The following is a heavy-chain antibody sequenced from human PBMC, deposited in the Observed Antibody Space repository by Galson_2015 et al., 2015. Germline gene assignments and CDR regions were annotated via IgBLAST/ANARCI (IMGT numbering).Heavy chain of an antibody. Sequence: SETLSLTCTVSGGSISSSSHYWGWVRQPPGKGPEWIGSSYFSGTTQKNPSLQSRVTISVDTSKSQFSLELSSVTAADTAVYYCARSVAGGGFDYWGQGALVTVSS. J-gene: IGHJ4*02. CDR3: ARSVAGGGFDY. CDR2: SYFSGTT. CDR1: GGSISSSSHY. V-gene: IGHV4-39*01. D-gene: IGHD1-26*01.